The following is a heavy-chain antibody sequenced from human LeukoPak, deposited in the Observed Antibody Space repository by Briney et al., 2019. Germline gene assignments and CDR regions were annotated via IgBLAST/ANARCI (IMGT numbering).Heavy chain of an antibody. Sequence: GESLKISCKGSGFTFTNYWIGWGREMPGKGLEWMGIVYPGDSSTRYSPSFRGRVTISADKSISTAYLQWDSLEASDTAMYYCARELSAPDDYWGQGTLVTVSS. CDR2: VYPGDSST. CDR3: ARELSAPDDY. J-gene: IGHJ4*02. D-gene: IGHD3-3*01. V-gene: IGHV5-51*01. CDR1: GFTFTNYW.